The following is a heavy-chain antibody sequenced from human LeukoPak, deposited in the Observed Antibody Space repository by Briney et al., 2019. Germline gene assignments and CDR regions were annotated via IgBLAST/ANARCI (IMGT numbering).Heavy chain of an antibody. V-gene: IGHV3-74*01. CDR3: ARDRIQLWPDGIGY. D-gene: IGHD5-18*01. Sequence: PGGSLRLSCAASGFTFSSYWMHWVRQAPGKGLVWVSRINSDGSSTSYADSVKGRFTISRDNAKDTLYLQMNSLRAEGTAVYYCARDRIQLWPDGIGYWGQGTLVTVSS. J-gene: IGHJ4*02. CDR2: INSDGSST. CDR1: GFTFSSYW.